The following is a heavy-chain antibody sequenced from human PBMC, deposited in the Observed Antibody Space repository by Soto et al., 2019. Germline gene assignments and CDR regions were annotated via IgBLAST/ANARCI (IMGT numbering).Heavy chain of an antibody. CDR1: GFTFSSYA. D-gene: IGHD2-21*02. Sequence: QVQLVESGGGVVQPGRSLRLSCAASGFTFSSYAMHWVRQAPGKGLEWVAVISYDGSNKYYADSVKGRFTISRDNSKNTLYLQMNSLRAEDTAVYYCARGGGGDVVVTAMPSYFDYWGQGTLVTVSS. CDR3: ARGGGGDVVVTAMPSYFDY. CDR2: ISYDGSNK. V-gene: IGHV3-30-3*01. J-gene: IGHJ4*02.